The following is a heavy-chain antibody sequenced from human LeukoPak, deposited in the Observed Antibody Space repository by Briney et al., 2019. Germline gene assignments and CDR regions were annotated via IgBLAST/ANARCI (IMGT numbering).Heavy chain of an antibody. D-gene: IGHD2-2*02. J-gene: IGHJ4*02. CDR3: ARSGRYCSSTSCYSVDY. CDR2: ISYDGSNK. V-gene: IGHV3-30-3*01. CDR1: GFTFSSYA. Sequence: PGGSLRLSCAASGFTFSSYAMHWVRQAPGKGLEWVAVISYDGSNKYYADSVKGRFTISRDNSKNTLYLQMNSLRAEDTAVYYCARSGRYCSSTSCYSVDYWGQGTLVTVSS.